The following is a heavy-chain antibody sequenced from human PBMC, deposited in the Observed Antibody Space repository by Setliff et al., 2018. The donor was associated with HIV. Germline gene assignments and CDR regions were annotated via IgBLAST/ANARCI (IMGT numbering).Heavy chain of an antibody. CDR1: GGSIRSHY. CDR2: FYYSGSP. J-gene: IGHJ4*02. D-gene: IGHD6-13*01. CDR3: AAASSWDPLLDY. V-gene: IGHV4-59*11. Sequence: ASETLSLTCTVSGGSIRSHYWNWIRQSPGKGLEWIAYFYYSGSPNYNPSLKSRVTISVDTSMDQFSLKLNSVTAADTAVYYCAAASSWDPLLDYWGQGTLVTVSS.